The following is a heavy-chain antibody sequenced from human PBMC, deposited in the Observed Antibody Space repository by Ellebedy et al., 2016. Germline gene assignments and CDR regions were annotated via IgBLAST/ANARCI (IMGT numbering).Heavy chain of an antibody. D-gene: IGHD2-8*01. Sequence: GGSLRLSCAASGFTFSSYGMHWVRQAPGKGLEWVAVIWYDGSNKYYADSLKGRFTISRDNSKNTLYLQMNSLRAEDTAVYDCARGLLMVYAIRGGIDYWGQGTLVTVSS. CDR3: ARGLLMVYAIRGGIDY. J-gene: IGHJ4*02. CDR1: GFTFSSYG. V-gene: IGHV3-33*01. CDR2: IWYDGSNK.